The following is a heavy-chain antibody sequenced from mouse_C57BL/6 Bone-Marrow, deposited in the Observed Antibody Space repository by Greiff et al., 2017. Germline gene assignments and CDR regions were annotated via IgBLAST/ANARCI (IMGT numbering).Heavy chain of an antibody. Sequence: QVQLKESGPELVRPGVSVKITCKGSGYTFTDYAMHWVKQSHATSLEWIGVVTTYSGNTNYNQKFKGKATMTVDKSSSTAYMELARLTSEDSAIYYCARGVGRWYFDYWGQGTTLTVSS. CDR3: ARGVGRWYFDY. V-gene: IGHV1-67*01. D-gene: IGHD4-1*01. CDR2: VTTYSGNT. CDR1: GYTFTDYA. J-gene: IGHJ2*01.